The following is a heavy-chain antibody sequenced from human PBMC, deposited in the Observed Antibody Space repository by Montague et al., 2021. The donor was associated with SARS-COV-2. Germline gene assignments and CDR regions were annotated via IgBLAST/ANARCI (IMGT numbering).Heavy chain of an antibody. CDR3: ARLLVQATGSVNGFYFDY. J-gene: IGHJ4*02. D-gene: IGHD6-13*01. Sequence: SETLSLTCTVSGDSISSSGYYWGWIRQPPGKGLEWIASIYHSGAAYYNRSLKSRVTISVDTSQSQFSLRLNAVTAADTAVYYCARLLVQATGSVNGFYFDYWGRGALVTVSS. V-gene: IGHV4-39*01. CDR2: IYHSGAA. CDR1: GDSISSSGYY.